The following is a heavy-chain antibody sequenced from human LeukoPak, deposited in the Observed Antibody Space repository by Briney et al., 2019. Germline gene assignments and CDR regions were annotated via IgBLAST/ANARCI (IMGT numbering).Heavy chain of an antibody. CDR3: AKDLYGAYYDFWSGYSPVDY. J-gene: IGHJ4*02. D-gene: IGHD3-3*01. Sequence: GGSLRLSCAASGFTFSSYAMSWVRQAPGKGREWVSAISGSGGSTYYADSVKGGFTISRDNSQNPLYLQMNSLRADDTAVYYCAKDLYGAYYDFWSGYSPVDYWGQGTLVTVSS. CDR1: GFTFSSYA. V-gene: IGHV3-23*01. CDR2: ISGSGGST.